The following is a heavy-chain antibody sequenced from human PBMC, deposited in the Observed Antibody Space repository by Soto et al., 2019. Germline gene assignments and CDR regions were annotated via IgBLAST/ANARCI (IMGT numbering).Heavy chain of an antibody. Sequence: PGESLKISCKGSGYSFTSYWISWVRQMPGKGLEWMGRIDPSDSYTNYSPSFQGQVTISADKSISTAYLQWSSLKASDTAMYYCARGIAVAGPTGYYYYYYGMDVWGQGTTVTVSS. V-gene: IGHV5-10-1*04. CDR1: GYSFTSYW. CDR2: IDPSDSYT. CDR3: ARGIAVAGPTGYYYYYYGMDV. D-gene: IGHD6-19*01. J-gene: IGHJ6*02.